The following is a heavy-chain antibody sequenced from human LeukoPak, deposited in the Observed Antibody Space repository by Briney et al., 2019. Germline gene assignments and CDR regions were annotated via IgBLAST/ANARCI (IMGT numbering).Heavy chain of an antibody. J-gene: IGHJ2*01. Sequence: GGSLRLSCAASGFTFSSYAMHWVRQAPGKGLEWVAGISYDGSNKYYADSVKGRFTISRDNCKNTLYLQMNSLRAEDTAVYYCARVFGSTSSDDWYFDLWGRGTLVTVSS. CDR3: ARVFGSTSSDDWYFDL. CDR2: ISYDGSNK. V-gene: IGHV3-30-3*01. CDR1: GFTFSSYA. D-gene: IGHD2/OR15-2a*01.